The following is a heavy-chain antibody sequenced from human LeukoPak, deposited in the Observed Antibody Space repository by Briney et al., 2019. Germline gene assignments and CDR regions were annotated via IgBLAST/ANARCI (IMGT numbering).Heavy chain of an antibody. V-gene: IGHV4-4*07. J-gene: IGHJ4*02. CDR1: GGSISSYY. CDR2: IYTSGST. CDR3: VVATIPSTLDY. Sequence: PSETLSLTCTVSGGSISSYYWSWIRQPAGKGLEWIGRIYTSGSTDYNPSLKSRVTMSVDTSKNQFSLKLSSVTAADTAVYYCVVATIPSTLDYWGQGTLVTVSS. D-gene: IGHD5-12*01.